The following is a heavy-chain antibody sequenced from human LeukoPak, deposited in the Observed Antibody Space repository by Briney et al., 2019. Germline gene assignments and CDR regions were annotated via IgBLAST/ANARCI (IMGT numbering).Heavy chain of an antibody. CDR1: GFTFDDYA. CDR2: ISWNSGSI. Sequence: GGSLRLSCAASGFTFDDYAMHWVRQAPGKGLEWVSGISWNSGSIGYADSVKGRFTISRDNAKNSLYLQMDSLRAEDTALYYCAKGPSDFWSGYFDHYFDYWGQGTLVTVSS. V-gene: IGHV3-9*01. J-gene: IGHJ4*02. D-gene: IGHD3-3*01. CDR3: AKGPSDFWSGYFDHYFDY.